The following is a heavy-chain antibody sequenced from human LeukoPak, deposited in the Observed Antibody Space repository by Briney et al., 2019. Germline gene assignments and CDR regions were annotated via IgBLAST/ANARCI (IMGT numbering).Heavy chain of an antibody. V-gene: IGHV3-30*01. J-gene: IGHJ4*02. D-gene: IGHD6-13*01. CDR3: ARDLASSWNGRTFDY. Sequence: GGSLRLSCAASGFTFSSYAMHWVRQAPGKGLEWVAVISYDGSNKYYADSVKGRFTISRDNSKNTLYLQMNSLRAEDTAVYYCARDLASSWNGRTFDYWGQGTLVSVSS. CDR2: ISYDGSNK. CDR1: GFTFSSYA.